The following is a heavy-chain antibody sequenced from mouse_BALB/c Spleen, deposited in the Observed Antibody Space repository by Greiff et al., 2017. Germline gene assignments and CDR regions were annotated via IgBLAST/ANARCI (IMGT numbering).Heavy chain of an antibody. Sequence: VKLMESGPGLVAPSQSLSITCTVSGFSLTSYGVHWVRQPPGKGLEWLGVIWAGGSTNYNSALMSRLSISKDNSKSQVFLKMNSLQTDDTAMYYCARPRSTMITDYAMDYWGQGTSVTVSS. D-gene: IGHD2-4*01. J-gene: IGHJ4*01. V-gene: IGHV2-9*02. CDR3: ARPRSTMITDYAMDY. CDR1: GFSLTSYG. CDR2: IWAGGST.